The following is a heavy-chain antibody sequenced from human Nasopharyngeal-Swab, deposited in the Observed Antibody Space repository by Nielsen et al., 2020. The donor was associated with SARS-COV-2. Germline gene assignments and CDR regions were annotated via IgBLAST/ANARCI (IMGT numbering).Heavy chain of an antibody. CDR3: ARDRSGYTYGTFDY. D-gene: IGHD5-18*01. Sequence: GESLKISCAASGFTFSSYSMNWVRQAPGKGLEWVSYISSSSSTIYYADSVKGRFTISRDNAKNSLYLQMNSLRDEDTAVYYCARDRSGYTYGTFDYWGQGTLVTVSS. CDR1: GFTFSSYS. V-gene: IGHV3-48*02. CDR2: ISSSSSTI. J-gene: IGHJ4*02.